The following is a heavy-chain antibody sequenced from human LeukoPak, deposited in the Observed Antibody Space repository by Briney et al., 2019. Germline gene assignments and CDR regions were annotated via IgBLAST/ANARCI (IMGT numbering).Heavy chain of an antibody. CDR1: GGSISSGTYY. D-gene: IGHD3-16*01. J-gene: IGHJ4*02. Sequence: SETLSLTCTVSGGSISSGTYYWNWIRQPAGKGLEWIGRIYTSGSTNYNPSLKSRVTISVDTSKNQFSLKLSSVTAADTAVYYCARCLGGRCDYFDYWGQGTLVTVSS. CDR3: ARCLGGRCDYFDY. CDR2: IYTSGST. V-gene: IGHV4-61*02.